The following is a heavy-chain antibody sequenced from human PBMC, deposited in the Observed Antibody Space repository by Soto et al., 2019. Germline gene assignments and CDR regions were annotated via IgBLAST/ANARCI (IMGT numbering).Heavy chain of an antibody. CDR2: IIPILGIA. J-gene: IGHJ3*02. D-gene: IGHD3-10*01. V-gene: IGHV1-69*02. Sequence: QVQLVQSGAEVKKPGSSVKVSCKASGGTFSSYTISWVRQAPGQGLEWMGRIIPILGIANYAQKFQGRVTXXADKSTSTADXXLXSXXSEDTAVYYCASQYYYGSGSSVGPTTLHPEDAFDIWGQGTMVTVSS. CDR3: ASQYYYGSGSSVGPTTLHPEDAFDI. CDR1: GGTFSSYT.